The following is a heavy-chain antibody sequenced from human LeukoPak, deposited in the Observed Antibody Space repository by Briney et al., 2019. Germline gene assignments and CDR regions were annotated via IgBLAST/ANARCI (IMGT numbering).Heavy chain of an antibody. J-gene: IGHJ4*02. CDR3: ARARLTAAAGITFIGYFDY. CDR2: IYTSGST. V-gene: IGHV4-4*07. CDR1: CGSISSYY. Sequence: PSETLSLTCTVACGSISSYYWSCILQPAGKGLEWIGRIYTSGSTNYNPSLKSRVTMSVYTSKNQFSLKLSSVTAADTAVYYCARARLTAAAGITFIGYFDYWGQGTLVTVSS. D-gene: IGHD6-13*01.